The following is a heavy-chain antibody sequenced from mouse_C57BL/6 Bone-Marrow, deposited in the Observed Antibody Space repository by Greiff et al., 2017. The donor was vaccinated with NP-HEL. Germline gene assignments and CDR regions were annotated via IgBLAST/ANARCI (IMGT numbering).Heavy chain of an antibody. J-gene: IGHJ2*01. CDR2: INPSSGYT. V-gene: IGHV1-7*01. CDR1: GYTFTSYW. D-gene: IGHD1-1*01. Sequence: QVQLQQSGAELAKPGASVKLSCKASGYTFTSYWMHWVKQRPGQGLEWIGYINPSSGYTKYNQKFKDKATLTADKSSRTAYMQLSSLTYEDSAVYYWAREGEKRYGSMYFDYWGQGTTLTVSS. CDR3: AREGEKRYGSMYFDY.